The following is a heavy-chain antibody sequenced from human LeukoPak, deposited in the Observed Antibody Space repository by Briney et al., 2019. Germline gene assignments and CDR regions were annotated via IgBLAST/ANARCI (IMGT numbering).Heavy chain of an antibody. V-gene: IGHV3-9*01. Sequence: GGSLRLSCAASGFTFDNYAMHWVRQAPGKGLEWLSIISWNSGYIGYADSVKGRFTISRDNAKKSLDLQMNSLRAEDTAFYYCAKVRGTYSSDYFFDYWGQGTLVTVSS. D-gene: IGHD6-19*01. CDR3: AKVRGTYSSDYFFDY. CDR2: ISWNSGYI. J-gene: IGHJ4*02. CDR1: GFTFDNYA.